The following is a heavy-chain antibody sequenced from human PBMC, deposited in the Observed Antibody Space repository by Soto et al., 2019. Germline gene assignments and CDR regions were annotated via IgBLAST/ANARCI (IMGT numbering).Heavy chain of an antibody. Sequence: ASVKVSCTASGGTFSSYTISWVRQAPGQGLEWMGRIIPILGIANYAQKFQGRVTITADKSTSTAYMELSSLRSEDTAVYYCAVGYCSGGSCYSSLFDPWGQGTLVTVSS. CDR1: GGTFSSYT. CDR2: IIPILGIA. D-gene: IGHD2-15*01. CDR3: AVGYCSGGSCYSSLFDP. V-gene: IGHV1-69*02. J-gene: IGHJ5*02.